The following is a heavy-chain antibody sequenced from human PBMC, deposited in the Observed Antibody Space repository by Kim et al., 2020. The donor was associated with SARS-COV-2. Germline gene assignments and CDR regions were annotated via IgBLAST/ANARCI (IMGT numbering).Heavy chain of an antibody. CDR2: ISYDGSNK. CDR3: AKDSSGTALGLFDY. V-gene: IGHV3-30*18. J-gene: IGHJ4*02. D-gene: IGHD6-13*01. CDR1: GFTFSSYG. Sequence: GGSLRLSCAASGFTFSSYGMHWVRQAPGKGLEWVAVISYDGSNKYYADSVKGRFTISRDNSKNTLYLQMNSLRAEDTAVYYCAKDSSGTALGLFDYWGQGTLVTVSS.